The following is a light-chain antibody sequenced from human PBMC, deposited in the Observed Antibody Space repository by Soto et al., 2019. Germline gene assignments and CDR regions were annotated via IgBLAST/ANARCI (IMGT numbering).Light chain of an antibody. V-gene: IGKV1-12*01. CDR1: QGIGSR. Sequence: DIQMTQSPSSVSASVGDRVTITCRASQGIGSRLAWYQQKPGKAPNLLIYAASTLQSGVPSRFSGSGSGTDFALTISSLQPEDFATYYCQQANTFPPTVGGGTKVDIK. CDR2: AAS. CDR3: QQANTFPPT. J-gene: IGKJ4*01.